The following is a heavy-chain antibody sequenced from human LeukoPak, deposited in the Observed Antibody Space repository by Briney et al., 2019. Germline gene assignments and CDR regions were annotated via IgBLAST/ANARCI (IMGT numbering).Heavy chain of an antibody. CDR1: GYTFTSYG. D-gene: IGHD6-13*01. V-gene: IGHV1-18*01. CDR2: ISAYNSNT. J-gene: IGHJ6*02. Sequence: GASVKVSCKASGYTFTSYGISWVRQAPGQGLEWMGWISAYNSNTNYAQKLQGRVTMTTDTSTSTAYMELRSLRSDDTAVYYCAREAAAGTFYYYYGMDVWGQGTTVTVSS. CDR3: AREAAAGTFYYYYGMDV.